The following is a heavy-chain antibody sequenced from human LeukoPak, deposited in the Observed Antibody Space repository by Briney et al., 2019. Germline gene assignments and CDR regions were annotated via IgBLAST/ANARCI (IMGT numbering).Heavy chain of an antibody. J-gene: IGHJ4*02. V-gene: IGHV3-64*01. D-gene: IGHD3-9*01. CDR2: ISSNGGST. Sequence: GGSLRLSCTTSGFTFGDYAMHWVRQAPGKGLEYVSAISSNGGSTYYANSVKGRFTISRDNSKNTLYLQMGSLRAEDMAVYYCARGRVLRYFDWLSTDFDYWGQGTLVTVSS. CDR3: ARGRVLRYFDWLSTDFDY. CDR1: GFTFGDYA.